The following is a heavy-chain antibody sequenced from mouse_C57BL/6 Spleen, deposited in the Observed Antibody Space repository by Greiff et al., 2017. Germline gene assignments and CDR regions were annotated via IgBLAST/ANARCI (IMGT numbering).Heavy chain of an antibody. CDR1: GFTFSDYG. CDR3: ARGNDGYYGWFAY. V-gene: IGHV5-17*01. Sequence: EVKLMESGGGLVKPGGSLKLSCAASGFTFSDYGMHWVRQAPEKGLEWVAYISSGSSTIYYADTVKGRFTISRDNAKNTLFLQMTSLRSEDTAMYYCARGNDGYYGWFAYWGQGTLVTVSA. D-gene: IGHD2-3*01. J-gene: IGHJ3*01. CDR2: ISSGSSTI.